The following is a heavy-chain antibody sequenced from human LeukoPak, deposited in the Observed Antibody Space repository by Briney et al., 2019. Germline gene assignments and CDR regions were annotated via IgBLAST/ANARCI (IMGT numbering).Heavy chain of an antibody. CDR2: INPNSGGT. V-gene: IGHV1-2*02. CDR1: GYTFTGYY. CDR3: ARDPGYSNPPDY. J-gene: IGHJ4*02. Sequence: ASVKVSCKASGYTFTGYYMHWVRQAPGQGLEWVGWINPNSGGTNYAQKFQGRVTMTRDTSISTAYMELSRLRSDDTAVYYCARDPGYSNPPDYWGQGTLVTVSS. D-gene: IGHD4-11*01.